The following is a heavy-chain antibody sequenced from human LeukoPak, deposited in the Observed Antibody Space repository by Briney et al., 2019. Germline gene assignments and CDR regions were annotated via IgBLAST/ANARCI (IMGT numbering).Heavy chain of an antibody. V-gene: IGHV3-11*04. D-gene: IGHD4-17*01. CDR2: ISSSGSTI. Sequence: GGSLRLSCAASGFTFSDYYMTWIRQAPGKGLEWVSYISSSGSTIYYADSVKGRFTISRDNAKNSLYLQMNSLRAEDTAVYYCARAIGDTVTTDYFDYWGQGTLVTVSS. J-gene: IGHJ4*02. CDR3: ARAIGDTVTTDYFDY. CDR1: GFTFSDYY.